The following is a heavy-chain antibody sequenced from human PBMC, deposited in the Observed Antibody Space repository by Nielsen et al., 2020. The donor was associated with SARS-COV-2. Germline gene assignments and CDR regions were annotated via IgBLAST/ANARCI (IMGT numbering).Heavy chain of an antibody. J-gene: IGHJ6*02. CDR3: AREFRLTGEGLYYYYGMDV. V-gene: IGHV1-69*04. CDR1: GGTFSSYA. CDR2: IIPILGIA. Sequence: SVKVSCKASGGTFSSYAISWVRQAPGQGLEWMGRIIPILGIANYAQKLQGRVTMTTDTSTSTAYMELRSLRSDDAAVYYCAREFRLTGEGLYYYYGMDVWGQGTTVTVSS. D-gene: IGHD7-27*01.